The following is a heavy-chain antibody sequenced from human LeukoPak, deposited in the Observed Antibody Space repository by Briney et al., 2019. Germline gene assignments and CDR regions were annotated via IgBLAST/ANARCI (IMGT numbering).Heavy chain of an antibody. V-gene: IGHV4-59*02. CDR3: ARRAYSGSYYYFDY. Sequence: SETLSPTCSVSVGSVNGHYWSWIRQPPGRGLEWIGYIYSGGSINYNPSLRGRLTISVDPSKSQFSLTLNSVTAADTAVYYCARRAYSGSYYYFDYWGQGILVTVSS. CDR1: VGSVNGHY. D-gene: IGHD1-26*01. J-gene: IGHJ4*02. CDR2: IYSGGSI.